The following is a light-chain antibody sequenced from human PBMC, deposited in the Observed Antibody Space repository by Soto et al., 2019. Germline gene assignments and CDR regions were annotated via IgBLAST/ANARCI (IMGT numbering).Light chain of an antibody. J-gene: IGLJ2*01. Sequence: QSVLTQPPSVSAAPGQNVTISCSGSSSNIENNYVSWYQHLPGSAPRLLIYDNDRRPSEIPDRFSGSKSGTSITLGITGPQTGDEADYYCGTWDSSLSVVVFGGGTKLTVL. CDR3: GTWDSSLSVVV. CDR2: DND. CDR1: SSNIENNY. V-gene: IGLV1-51*01.